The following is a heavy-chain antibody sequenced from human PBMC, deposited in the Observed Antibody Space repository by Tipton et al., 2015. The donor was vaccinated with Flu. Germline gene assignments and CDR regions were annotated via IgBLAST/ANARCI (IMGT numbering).Heavy chain of an antibody. Sequence: QLVQSGPEVKKPGASVKVSCKASGYTFTSYGISWVRQAPGQGLEWMGWISAYNGNTNYAQKLQGRVTMTTDTSTSTAYMELRSLRSDDTAVYYCARVGSIAAAGPDEDWFDPCGQRTLVTVSS. CDR2: ISAYNGNT. J-gene: IGHJ5*02. CDR3: ARVGSIAAAGPDEDWFDP. CDR1: GYTFTSYG. V-gene: IGHV1-18*01. D-gene: IGHD6-13*01.